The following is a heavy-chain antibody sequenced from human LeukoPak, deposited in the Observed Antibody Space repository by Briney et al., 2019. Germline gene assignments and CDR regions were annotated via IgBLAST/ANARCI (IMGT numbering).Heavy chain of an antibody. CDR2: IKGDGSST. Sequence: GGSLRLSCAASGFTFSTDWMHWVRQAPGKGLVWVSRIKGDGSSTSYADFVKGRFTISRDNAKNTLYLQINSLRADDTAVYYCARDRSPGWFDPWGQGALVTASS. V-gene: IGHV3-74*01. D-gene: IGHD1-26*01. CDR3: ARDRSPGWFDP. CDR1: GFTFSTDW. J-gene: IGHJ5*02.